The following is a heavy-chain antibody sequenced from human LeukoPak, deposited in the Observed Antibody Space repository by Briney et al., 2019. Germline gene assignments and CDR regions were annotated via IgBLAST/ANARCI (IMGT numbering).Heavy chain of an antibody. V-gene: IGHV3-7*01. Sequence: GGSLRLSCAASGFSFSSYSMNWVRQAPGKGLEWVANIKGDGSEKYYVDSVKGRFTISRDNAKNSLYLQMNSLRAEDTAVYYCARRSSGWFYSTYYYYYYMDVWGKGTTVTVSS. CDR1: GFSFSSYS. CDR2: IKGDGSEK. CDR3: ARRSSGWFYSTYYYYYYMDV. J-gene: IGHJ6*03. D-gene: IGHD6-19*01.